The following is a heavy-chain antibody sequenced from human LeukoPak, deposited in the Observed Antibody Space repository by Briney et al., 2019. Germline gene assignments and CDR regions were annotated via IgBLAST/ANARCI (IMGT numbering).Heavy chain of an antibody. CDR2: IYWNDDK. D-gene: IGHD3-10*01. CDR1: GFSLSTSGVG. Sequence: SGPTLVNPAQTLTLTCTFSGFSLSTSGVGVGWIRQPPGKALEWLALIYWNDDKRYSPSLKSRLTITKDTSKNQVVLTMTNMDPVDTATYYRARIMVRGVYKDVWGQGTTVTVSS. V-gene: IGHV2-5*01. CDR3: ARIMVRGVYKDV. J-gene: IGHJ6*02.